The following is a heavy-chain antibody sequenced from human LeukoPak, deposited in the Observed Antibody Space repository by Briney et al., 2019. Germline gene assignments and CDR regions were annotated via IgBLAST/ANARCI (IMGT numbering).Heavy chain of an antibody. D-gene: IGHD3-9*01. J-gene: IGHJ4*02. Sequence: GGSLRLSCAASGFTFSSYAMNWVRLAPGRGLEWVTTISGSGGITYYADSVKGRFTISRDNSKNTLYLQMSSLRAEDTAVYFCAKGYYDILTGLQYWGQGTLVTVSS. CDR2: ISGSGGIT. V-gene: IGHV3-23*01. CDR1: GFTFSSYA. CDR3: AKGYYDILTGLQY.